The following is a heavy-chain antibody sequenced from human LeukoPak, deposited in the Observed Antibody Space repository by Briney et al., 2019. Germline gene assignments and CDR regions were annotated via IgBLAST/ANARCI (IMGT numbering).Heavy chain of an antibody. CDR2: ISSSSSFI. CDR3: ASCSRGQELRTIKHDY. Sequence: GGSLRLSCAGSGFTFSSYSMNWVHQAPGKGLEWVSSISSSSSFIYYADSMKGRFTISRDNAKNSLYLQTNSLRAEDTAVYYCASCSRGQELRTIKHDYWGQGTLVTVSS. V-gene: IGHV3-21*01. D-gene: IGHD1-26*01. J-gene: IGHJ4*02. CDR1: GFTFSSYS.